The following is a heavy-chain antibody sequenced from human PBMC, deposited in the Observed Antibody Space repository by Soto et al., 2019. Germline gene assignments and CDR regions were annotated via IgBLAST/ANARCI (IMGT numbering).Heavy chain of an antibody. CDR3: ARAECTSGYGFQH. J-gene: IGHJ1*01. V-gene: IGHV3-48*04. CDR2: ITSSSSSI. Sequence: EVQLMESGGGLVQPGGSLRLSCSTSGLTLSSYSMNRVREAPGKWRAWVSYITSSSSSIYYADTVKSRFTIPRHNAKNSLYLQMNSLRAEDTAVYYCARAECTSGYGFQHWGQGTLVTVS. CDR1: GLTLSSYS. D-gene: IGHD2-2*01.